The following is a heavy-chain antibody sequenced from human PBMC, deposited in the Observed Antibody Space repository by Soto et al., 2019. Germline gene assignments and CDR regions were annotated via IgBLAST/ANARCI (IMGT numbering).Heavy chain of an antibody. CDR2: ISSSSSYI. D-gene: IGHD6-13*01. CDR1: GFTFSSYS. Sequence: EVQLVESGGGLVKPGGSLRLSCAASGFTFSSYSMNWVRQAPGKGLEWVSSISSSSSYIYYADSVKGRFTISRDNAKNSLYLQMNSLRAEDTAVYYCARDKGGIAALHYYYYYGMDVWGQGTTVTVSS. CDR3: ARDKGGIAALHYYYYYGMDV. J-gene: IGHJ6*02. V-gene: IGHV3-21*01.